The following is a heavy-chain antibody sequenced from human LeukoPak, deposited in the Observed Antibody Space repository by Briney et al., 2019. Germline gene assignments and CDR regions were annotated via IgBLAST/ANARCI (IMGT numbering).Heavy chain of an antibody. V-gene: IGHV3-53*01. D-gene: IGHD1-26*01. J-gene: IGHJ6*03. CDR2: IYSGGSA. CDR1: GVTVSSDY. Sequence: GGSLRLSCAASGVTVSSDYMSWVRQAPGEGLEWVSVIYSGGSAYYTDSVKGRFTISRDNSKNTLYLQMNSLRAEDTAVYYCARADGSYYWGDYYMDVWGKGTTVTVSS. CDR3: ARADGSYYWGDYYMDV.